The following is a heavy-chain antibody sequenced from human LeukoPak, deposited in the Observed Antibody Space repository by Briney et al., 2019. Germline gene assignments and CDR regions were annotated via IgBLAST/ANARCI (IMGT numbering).Heavy chain of an antibody. J-gene: IGHJ6*03. V-gene: IGHV1-69*06. CDR1: GYTFTSYY. CDR2: IIPIFGRA. D-gene: IGHD3-10*01. Sequence: ASVKVSCKASGYTFTSYYMHWVRQAPGQGLEWMGGIIPIFGRAYYAQNLQGRVTITADKSTSTAYMELSSLGSEDTAIYYCAKGRGRLHVNRGVYNYHYYMEVWGTGTTVIVSS. CDR3: AKGRGRLHVNRGVYNYHYYMEV.